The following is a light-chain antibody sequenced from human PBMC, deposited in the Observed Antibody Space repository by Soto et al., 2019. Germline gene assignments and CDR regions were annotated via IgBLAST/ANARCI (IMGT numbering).Light chain of an antibody. V-gene: IGKV3-11*01. Sequence: EIVLTQSPATLSLSPGERATLSCRASQSVSSYLAWYQQKPGQAPRLLIYDASNRATGIPARFGGSGSGTDFTLTISSLEPEDFAVYYCQQRSNWPWKFGQGTKV. J-gene: IGKJ1*01. CDR1: QSVSSY. CDR2: DAS. CDR3: QQRSNWPWK.